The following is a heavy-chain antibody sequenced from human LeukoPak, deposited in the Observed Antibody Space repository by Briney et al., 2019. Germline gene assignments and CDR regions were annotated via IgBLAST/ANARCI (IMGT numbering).Heavy chain of an antibody. Sequence: GGPLRLSCVASGFTFGSYWMTWVRQAPGKGLEWVANIQPDGSQGLYVDSVKGRFIISRDNAKKSLYLQMNSLRAEDTAVYYCTRDPLYGALDSWGQGTLVTVSS. V-gene: IGHV3-7*01. D-gene: IGHD4-17*01. CDR1: GFTFGSYW. CDR2: IQPDGSQG. CDR3: TRDPLYGALDS. J-gene: IGHJ4*02.